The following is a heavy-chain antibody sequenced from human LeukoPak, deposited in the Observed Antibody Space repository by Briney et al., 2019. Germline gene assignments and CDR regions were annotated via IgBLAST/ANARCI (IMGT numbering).Heavy chain of an antibody. CDR2: ISGSSTYM. CDR1: GFSFSSYS. J-gene: IGHJ6*02. Sequence: GGSLRLSCAASGFSFSSYSMTWVRQAPGKGLEWVSSISGSSTYMYYGASLKGRFTISRDNAKNSLYLQMSSLRAEDTAVYYCAREMTTVTLGRYYYYGMVAWGQGTTVTVSS. CDR3: AREMTTVTLGRYYYYGMVA. D-gene: IGHD4-17*01. V-gene: IGHV3-21*01.